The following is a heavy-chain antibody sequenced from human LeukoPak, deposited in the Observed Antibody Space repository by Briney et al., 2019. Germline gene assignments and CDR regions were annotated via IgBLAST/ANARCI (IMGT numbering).Heavy chain of an antibody. CDR2: INPNSGGT. V-gene: IGHV1-2*02. Sequence: ASVKVSCKASGYTFTGYYMHWVRQAPGQGLEWVGWINPNSGGTNYAQKFQGRVTMTRDTSISTAYMELSRLRSDDTAVYYCARDLGSSGWYGSYYFDYWGQGTLVTVSA. D-gene: IGHD6-19*01. J-gene: IGHJ4*02. CDR1: GYTFTGYY. CDR3: ARDLGSSGWYGSYYFDY.